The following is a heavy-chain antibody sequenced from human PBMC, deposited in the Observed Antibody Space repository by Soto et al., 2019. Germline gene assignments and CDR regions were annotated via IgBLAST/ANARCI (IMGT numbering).Heavy chain of an antibody. V-gene: IGHV4-30-2*01. CDR1: GGSISSGGYS. CDR2: IYHSGST. Sequence: LSETLSLTCAVSGGSISSGGYSWSWIRQPPGKGLEWIGYIYHSGSTYYNPSLKSRVTISVDRSKNQFSLKLSSVTAADTAVYYCARGLTDWLDPWGQGTLVTVSS. J-gene: IGHJ5*02. CDR3: ARGLTDWLDP.